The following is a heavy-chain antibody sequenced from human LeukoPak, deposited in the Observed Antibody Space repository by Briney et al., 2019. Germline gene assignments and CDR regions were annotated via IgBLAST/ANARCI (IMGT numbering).Heavy chain of an antibody. CDR1: GFTFSGST. CDR3: IRGAASGSYYGFDV. CDR2: IRSKANNYAT. J-gene: IGHJ6*02. D-gene: IGHD1-26*01. V-gene: IGHV3-73*01. Sequence: GRSLRHSCAASGFTFSGSTMHWVRQASGKGLEWVGRIRSKANNYATAYATSVKGRFTLSRDDSKNTAYLQMNSLKTEDTAVYYCIRGAASGSYYGFDVWGQGATVTVSS.